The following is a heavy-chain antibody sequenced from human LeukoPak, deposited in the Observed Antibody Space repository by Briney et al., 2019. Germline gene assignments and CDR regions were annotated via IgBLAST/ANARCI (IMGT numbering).Heavy chain of an antibody. Sequence: ASVKVSCKASGYTFTGYYMHWVRQAPGQGLEWMGWINPNSGGTNYAQKFQGRVTMTRDTSINTAYMELSRLRSDDTAVYYCARDRGAMVTGFDYWGQGTLVTVSS. CDR1: GYTFTGYY. J-gene: IGHJ4*02. CDR3: ARDRGAMVTGFDY. CDR2: INPNSGGT. V-gene: IGHV1-2*02. D-gene: IGHD5-18*01.